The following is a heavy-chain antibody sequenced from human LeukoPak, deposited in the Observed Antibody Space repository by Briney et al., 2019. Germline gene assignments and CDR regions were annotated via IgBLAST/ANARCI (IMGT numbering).Heavy chain of an antibody. Sequence: PGGSLRLSCAASGFTFSTYSMNWVRQAPGKGPEWVSYISSSSSTIYYADSVKGRFTISRDNAKNSLYLQMNSLRADDTAVYYCAREIGPIDYWGQGTLVTVSS. CDR1: GFTFSTYS. V-gene: IGHV3-48*01. J-gene: IGHJ4*02. CDR3: AREIGPIDY. CDR2: ISSSSSTI.